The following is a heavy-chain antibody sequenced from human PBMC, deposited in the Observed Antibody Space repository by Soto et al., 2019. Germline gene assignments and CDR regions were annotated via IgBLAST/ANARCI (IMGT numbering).Heavy chain of an antibody. D-gene: IGHD3-9*01. V-gene: IGHV3-30*18. J-gene: IGHJ4*02. CDR1: GLTLSNIG. CDR3: ANAFDGLCDDY. Sequence: QVLLEESGGGVVQPGTSLRLSCAASGLTLSNIGMHWVRQPPGKGLEWVAVITHDGENQYYADSVKGRFTVSRDSSKNILYLQMRGLLAEDTAVYYCANAFDGLCDDYWGQGTLVIVSS. CDR2: ITHDGENQ.